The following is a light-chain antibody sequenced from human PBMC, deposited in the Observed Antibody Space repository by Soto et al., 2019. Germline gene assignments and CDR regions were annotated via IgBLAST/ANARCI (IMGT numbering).Light chain of an antibody. CDR2: GAS. V-gene: IGKV3-20*01. Sequence: EIVLTQSPGTLSLSPGERATLSCRASQSISSSYLDWYQQKPGQAPRLPIYGASSRATGIPDRFSGSGSGTDFTLTISRLEPDDFAVYYCQQYGSSPWTFGQGTNVEIK. CDR3: QQYGSSPWT. J-gene: IGKJ1*01. CDR1: QSISSSY.